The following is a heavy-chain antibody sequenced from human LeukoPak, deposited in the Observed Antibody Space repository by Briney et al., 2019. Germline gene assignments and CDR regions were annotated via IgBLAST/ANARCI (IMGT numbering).Heavy chain of an antibody. D-gene: IGHD3-10*01. CDR2: IIPIFGTA. Sequence: GSSVKVSCKASGGTFSSYAISWVRQAPGQGLEWMGGIIPIFGTANYAQKFQGRVTITTDESTSTAYMELSSLRSEDTAVYYCARDRYGMVRGVNYYYYYYMDVWGQGTLVTVSS. CDR3: ARDRYGMVRGVNYYYYYYMDV. J-gene: IGHJ6*03. V-gene: IGHV1-69*05. CDR1: GGTFSSYA.